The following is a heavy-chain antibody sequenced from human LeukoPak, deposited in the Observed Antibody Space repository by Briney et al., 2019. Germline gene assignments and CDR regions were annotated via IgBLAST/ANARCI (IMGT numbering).Heavy chain of an antibody. D-gene: IGHD6-13*01. J-gene: IGHJ5*02. CDR1: GSMYNYY. V-gene: IGHV4-59*08. CDR3: ARQGRGSSSWYGKEAGWFDP. CDR2: IYYSGST. Sequence: SETLSLTCTVSGSMYNYYWSWIRQPPGKGLEWIGYIYYSGSTNYNPSLKSRVTISVDTSKNQFSLKLSSVTAADTAVYYCARQGRGSSSWYGKEAGWFDPWGQGTLVTVSS.